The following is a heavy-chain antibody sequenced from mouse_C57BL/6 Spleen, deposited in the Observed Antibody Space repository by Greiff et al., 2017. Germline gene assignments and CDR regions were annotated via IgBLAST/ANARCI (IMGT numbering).Heavy chain of an antibody. J-gene: IGHJ4*01. V-gene: IGHV5-17*01. CDR1: GFTFSDYG. Sequence: VQLQQSGGGLVKPGGSLKLSCAASGFTFSDYGMHWVRQAPEKGLEWVAYISSGSSTIYYADTVKGRFTISRDNAKNTLFLQMTSLRSEDTAMYYCARGDYAYAMDYWGQGTSVTVSS. D-gene: IGHD2-4*01. CDR3: ARGDYAYAMDY. CDR2: ISSGSSTI.